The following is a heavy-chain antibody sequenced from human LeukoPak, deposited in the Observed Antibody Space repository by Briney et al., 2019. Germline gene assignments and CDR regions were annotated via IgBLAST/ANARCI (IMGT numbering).Heavy chain of an antibody. J-gene: IGHJ5*02. CDR1: GGSISSSSYY. V-gene: IGHV4-39*07. D-gene: IGHD1-26*01. Sequence: SETLSLTCTVSGGSISSSSYYWGWIRQPPGKGLEWIGSIYYSGSTYYNPSLKSRVTISVDTSKNQFSLKLSSVTAADTAVYYCARDLGGSYYVWFDPWGQGTLVTVSS. CDR3: ARDLGGSYYVWFDP. CDR2: IYYSGST.